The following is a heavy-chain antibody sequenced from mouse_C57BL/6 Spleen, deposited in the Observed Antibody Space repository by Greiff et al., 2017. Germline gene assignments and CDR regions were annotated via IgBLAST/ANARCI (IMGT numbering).Heavy chain of an antibody. CDR2: INPGSGGT. J-gene: IGHJ2*01. CDR3: ARSITTVVADY. D-gene: IGHD1-1*01. CDR1: GYAFTNYL. V-gene: IGHV1-54*01. Sequence: VKLQESGAELVRPGTSVKVSCKASGYAFTNYLIEWVKQRPGQGLEWIGVINPGSGGTNYNEKFKGKATLTADKSSSTAYMQLSSLTSEDSAVYFCARSITTVVADYWGQGTTLTVSS.